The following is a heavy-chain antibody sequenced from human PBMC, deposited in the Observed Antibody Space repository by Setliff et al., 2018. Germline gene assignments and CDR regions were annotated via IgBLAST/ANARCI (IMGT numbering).Heavy chain of an antibody. Sequence: SVKVSCKVSGGRFSDYSFSWVRQARGQGLEWMGEIIPIFDIADVSQKFQGRVVLTADESTSTGHMELSSLSSGDTAVYYCAVATVVGRADYYYMDVWGKGTTVTVSS. CDR1: GGRFSDYS. D-gene: IGHD5-12*01. CDR2: IIPIFDIA. CDR3: AVATVVGRADYYYMDV. V-gene: IGHV1-69*13. J-gene: IGHJ6*03.